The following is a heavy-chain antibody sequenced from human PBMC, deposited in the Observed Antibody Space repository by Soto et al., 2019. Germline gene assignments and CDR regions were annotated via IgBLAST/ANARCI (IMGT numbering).Heavy chain of an antibody. J-gene: IGHJ4*02. Sequence: SETLSLTCTVSGGSISSGGYYWSWIRQHPGKGLEWIGYIYYSGSTYYNPSLKSRVTISVDTSKNQFSLKLSSVTAADTAVYYCARVPLFRYDSSGYYDYWGQGTLVTVSS. CDR1: GGSISSGGYY. CDR3: ARVPLFRYDSSGYYDY. CDR2: IYYSGST. D-gene: IGHD3-22*01. V-gene: IGHV4-31*03.